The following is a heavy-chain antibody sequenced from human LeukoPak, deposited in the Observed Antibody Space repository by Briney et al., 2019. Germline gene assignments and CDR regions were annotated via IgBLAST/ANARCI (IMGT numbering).Heavy chain of an antibody. CDR1: GGSISSGGYS. D-gene: IGHD6-13*01. CDR2: IYHSGST. CDR3: ARGRGQWGSSWSTYYYYGMTS. V-gene: IGHV4-30-2*01. J-gene: IGHJ6*04. Sequence: PSQTLSLTCAVSGGSISSGGYSWSWIRQPPGKGLEWIGYIYHSGSTYYNPSLKSRVTISVDRSKNQFSLKLSSVTAADTAVYYCARGRGQWGSSWSTYYYYGMTSGAKGPRSPSPQ.